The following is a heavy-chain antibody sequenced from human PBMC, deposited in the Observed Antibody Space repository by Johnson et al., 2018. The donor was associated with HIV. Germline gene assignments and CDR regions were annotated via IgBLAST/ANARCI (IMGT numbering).Heavy chain of an antibody. CDR3: AKAHRVSMTTVITGPDAFDI. V-gene: IGHV3-7*01. J-gene: IGHJ3*02. CDR1: GFTFSSYW. D-gene: IGHD4-23*01. Sequence: VQLVESGGGVVQPGGSLRLSCAASGFTFSSYWMSWVRQAPGNGLEWVANIKQDGSEKYYADSVQGRFTISRDNSKGTLYLQMDGLRPEDTALYYCAKAHRVSMTTVITGPDAFDIWGQGTMVTVSS. CDR2: IKQDGSEK.